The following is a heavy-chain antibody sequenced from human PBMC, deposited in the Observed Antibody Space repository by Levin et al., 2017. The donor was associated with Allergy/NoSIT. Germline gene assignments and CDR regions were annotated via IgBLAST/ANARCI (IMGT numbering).Heavy chain of an antibody. CDR1: GGTFSSYT. Sequence: SVKVSCKASGGTFSSYTISWVRQAPGQGLEWMGRIIPILGIANYAQKFQGRVTITADKSTSAAYMELSSLRSEDTAVYYCASPGRNTAMVTYGMDVWGQGTTVTVSS. J-gene: IGHJ6*02. CDR3: ASPGRNTAMVTYGMDV. D-gene: IGHD5-18*01. V-gene: IGHV1-69*02. CDR2: IIPILGIA.